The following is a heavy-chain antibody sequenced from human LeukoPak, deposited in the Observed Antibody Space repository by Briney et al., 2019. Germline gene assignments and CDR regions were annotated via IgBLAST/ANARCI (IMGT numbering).Heavy chain of an antibody. D-gene: IGHD3-10*01. CDR3: ARASVGSGSNFDY. V-gene: IGHV4-4*07. CDR1: ADSITNYY. J-gene: IGHJ4*02. Sequence: SETLSLTCSVSADSITNYYWNWIRHPAGKGLEWIGRIYINGITNYNPSLKSRVTMSVDTPKNHFSLNLRSVTAADTAVYYCARASVGSGSNFDYWGQGTLVTVSS. CDR2: IYINGIT.